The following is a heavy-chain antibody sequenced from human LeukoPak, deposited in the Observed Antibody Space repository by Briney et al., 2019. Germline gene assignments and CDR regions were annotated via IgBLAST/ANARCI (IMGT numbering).Heavy chain of an antibody. CDR1: GFTFSTYS. CDR2: IRYDGSNK. Sequence: PGGSLRLSCAASGFTFSTYSMNWVRQAPGKGLEWVAFIRYDGSNKYYADSVKGRFPISRDNSKKTPYLQMNSLRAEATAVYYLAKDQKDLCGCWGFGYWGQGTLVTVSS. CDR3: AKDQKDLCGCWGFGY. D-gene: IGHD2-21*01. V-gene: IGHV3-30*02. J-gene: IGHJ4*02.